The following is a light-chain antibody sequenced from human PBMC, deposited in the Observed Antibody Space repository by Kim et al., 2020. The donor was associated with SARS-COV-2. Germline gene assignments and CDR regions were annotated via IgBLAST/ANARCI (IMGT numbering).Light chain of an antibody. CDR1: QGISND. Sequence: EAVGDRVTIACGARQGISNDLAWYQQKPGKVPKLLIYAASTLQAGVPSRFSGSGSGTDFTLTISSLQPEDVATYYWQKYNSAPLTFGGGTKLEI. CDR2: AAS. J-gene: IGKJ4*01. CDR3: QKYNSAPLT. V-gene: IGKV1-27*01.